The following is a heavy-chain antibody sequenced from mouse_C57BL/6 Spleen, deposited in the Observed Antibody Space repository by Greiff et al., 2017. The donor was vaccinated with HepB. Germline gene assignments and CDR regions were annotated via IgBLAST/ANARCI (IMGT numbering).Heavy chain of an antibody. V-gene: IGHV5-9*01. Sequence: DVHLVESGGGLVKPGGSLKLSCAASGFTFSSYTMSWVRQTPEKRLEWVATISGGGGNTYYPDSVKGRFTISRDNAKNTLYLQMSSLRSEDTALYYCARHNYYGGGFAYWGQGTLVTVSA. CDR3: ARHNYYGGGFAY. CDR1: GFTFSSYT. CDR2: ISGGGGNT. D-gene: IGHD1-1*01. J-gene: IGHJ3*01.